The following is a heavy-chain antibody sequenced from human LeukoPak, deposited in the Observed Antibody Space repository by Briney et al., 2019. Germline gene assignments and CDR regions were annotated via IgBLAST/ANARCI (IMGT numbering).Heavy chain of an antibody. D-gene: IGHD5-18*01. CDR3: AHRDTAMVRVDY. Sequence: TGGSLRLSCAASGFTFRNASMSWVRQAPGKGLEWVGRIKSKTDGGTTDYAAPVKGRFTISRDDSKNTLYLQMNSLTTEDTAVYFCAHRDTAMVRVDYWGQGTLVTVSS. V-gene: IGHV3-15*01. CDR2: IKSKTDGGTT. J-gene: IGHJ4*02. CDR1: GFTFRNAS.